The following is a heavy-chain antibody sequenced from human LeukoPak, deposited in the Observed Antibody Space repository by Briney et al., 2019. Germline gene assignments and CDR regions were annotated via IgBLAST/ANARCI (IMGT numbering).Heavy chain of an antibody. D-gene: IGHD2-2*01. CDR2: IYYSGTT. CDR1: GDSISSYY. Sequence: PSETLSLTCTVSGDSISSYYGSWMRQPPGKGLEWIGYIYYSGTTNYNPSLKSRVTISVDTSKNQFSLNLSSVTAADTAVYYCARGIYCSSAACYHHFDYWGQGTLVTVSS. V-gene: IGHV4-59*01. J-gene: IGHJ4*02. CDR3: ARGIYCSSAACYHHFDY.